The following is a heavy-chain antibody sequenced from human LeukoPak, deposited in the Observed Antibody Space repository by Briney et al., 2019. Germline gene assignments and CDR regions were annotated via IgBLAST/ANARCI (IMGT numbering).Heavy chain of an antibody. CDR1: GFTFSSYG. J-gene: IGHJ3*02. Sequence: GGSLRLSCAASGFTFSSYGMSWVRQAPGKGLEWVANIKQDGSEKYYVDSVKGRFTISRDNAKNSLYLQMNSLRAEDTAVYYCARDAAAGPTSDAFDIWGQGTMVTVSS. V-gene: IGHV3-7*01. CDR2: IKQDGSEK. D-gene: IGHD6-13*01. CDR3: ARDAAAGPTSDAFDI.